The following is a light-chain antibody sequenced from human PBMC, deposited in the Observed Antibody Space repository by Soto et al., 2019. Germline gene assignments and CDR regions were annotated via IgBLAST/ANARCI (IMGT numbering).Light chain of an antibody. CDR3: QQRSNWPLT. CDR1: QSVSNY. Sequence: EIVLTQSPATLSLSPGEGATLSCRASQSVSNYLAWYQQKPGQAPRLLIFDASKRATGIPARFSGSRSGTDCPLTISSLEPEDFAVYYCQQRSNWPLTFGGATKVEIK. CDR2: DAS. J-gene: IGKJ4*01. V-gene: IGKV3-11*01.